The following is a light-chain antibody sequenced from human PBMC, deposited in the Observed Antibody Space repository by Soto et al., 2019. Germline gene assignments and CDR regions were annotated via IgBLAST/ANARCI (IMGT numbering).Light chain of an antibody. CDR1: QSFSSSY. CDR3: QQYGTSPRP. CDR2: ETS. V-gene: IGKV3-20*01. Sequence: IVLKQSPGTLSLSPGERATLSCSSSQSFSSSYLAWYQQKPGQAPRLLIYETSSRATGIPDRFSGSGSQTDFTLTISRLEPEDFAVYYCQQYGTSPRPVGQGTKAAIK. J-gene: IGKJ1*01.